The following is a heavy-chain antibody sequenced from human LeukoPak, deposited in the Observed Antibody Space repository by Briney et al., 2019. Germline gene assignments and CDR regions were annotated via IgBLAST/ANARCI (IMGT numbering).Heavy chain of an antibody. J-gene: IGHJ3*02. CDR2: IYYSGDS. Sequence: PSETLSLTCTVSGGSISSYYWGWIRQPPGKGLEWIGNIYYSGDSYYHPSLKSRVTISVDTSKNQLSLKLTSVTAADTAVYYCARGSSSGRSGHDAFDIWGRGTMVTVSS. CDR3: ARGSSSGRSGHDAFDI. CDR1: GGSISSYY. D-gene: IGHD3-10*01. V-gene: IGHV4-59*12.